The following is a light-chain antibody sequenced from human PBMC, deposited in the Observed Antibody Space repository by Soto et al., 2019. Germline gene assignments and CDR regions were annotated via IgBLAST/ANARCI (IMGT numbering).Light chain of an antibody. Sequence: DIRMTQSPSSLSVSVGDGVTNTCRASETINNYLNWYQQKPGRAPKLLIHAASTLQSGVPSRFSGSGSGTDLTLTISSLQPEDFATYSCQQSYTTPWTFGLGTKVDIK. J-gene: IGKJ1*01. V-gene: IGKV1-39*01. CDR2: AAS. CDR3: QQSYTTPWT. CDR1: ETINNY.